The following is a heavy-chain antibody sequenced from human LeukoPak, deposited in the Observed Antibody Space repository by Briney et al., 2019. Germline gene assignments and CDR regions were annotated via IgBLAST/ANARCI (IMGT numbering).Heavy chain of an antibody. V-gene: IGHV4-39*01. D-gene: IGHD6-19*01. Sequence: PSETLSLTCTVSGGSISSSSYYWGWIRQPPGKGLEWIGSIYYSGSTYYNPSLKSRVATSVDTSKNQFSLKLSSVTAADTAVYYCARLPTSSGWYWFDPWGQGTLVTVSS. J-gene: IGHJ5*02. CDR2: IYYSGST. CDR1: GGSISSSSYY. CDR3: ARLPTSSGWYWFDP.